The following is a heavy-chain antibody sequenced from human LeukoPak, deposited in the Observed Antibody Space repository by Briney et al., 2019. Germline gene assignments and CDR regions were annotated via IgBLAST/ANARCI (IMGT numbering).Heavy chain of an antibody. CDR3: AKEVSRVTTFYFDY. J-gene: IGHJ4*02. D-gene: IGHD2-21*02. Sequence: GGSLRLSCAASGFTFSSYAMKWVRQAPGKGVERVSAISGSGAGTYYADTVKGGFTISRYNSNNTLYLQMNSLRAEDTAVYYCAKEVSRVTTFYFDYWGQGTLVTVSS. CDR1: GFTFSSYA. CDR2: ISGSGAGT. V-gene: IGHV3-23*01.